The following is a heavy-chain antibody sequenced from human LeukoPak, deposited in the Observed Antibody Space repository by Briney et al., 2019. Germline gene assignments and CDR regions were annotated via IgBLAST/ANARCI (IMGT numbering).Heavy chain of an antibody. CDR1: GGSFSGYY. D-gene: IGHD6-13*01. J-gene: IGHJ4*02. V-gene: IGHV4-34*01. Sequence: KPSETLSLXCAVYGGSFSGYYWSWIRQPPGKGLEWIGEINHSGSTNYNPSLKSRVTISVDTSKNQFSLKLSSVTAADTAVYYCARGPRGIYHYWGQGTLVTVSS. CDR3: ARGPRGIYHY. CDR2: INHSGST.